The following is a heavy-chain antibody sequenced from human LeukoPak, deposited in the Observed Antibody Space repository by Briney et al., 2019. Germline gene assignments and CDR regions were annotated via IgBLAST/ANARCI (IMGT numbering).Heavy chain of an antibody. V-gene: IGHV3-23*01. D-gene: IGHD6-13*01. Sequence: PGGSLRLSCAASGFPFSNYAMTWVRQAPGKGLEWVSAISGSGGSTYYADSVKGRFTISRDNSKNTLFLRMNSLRAEDTAVYYCAKESIAAAGTPNFDYWGQGTLVTVSS. J-gene: IGHJ4*02. CDR3: AKESIAAAGTPNFDY. CDR2: ISGSGGST. CDR1: GFPFSNYA.